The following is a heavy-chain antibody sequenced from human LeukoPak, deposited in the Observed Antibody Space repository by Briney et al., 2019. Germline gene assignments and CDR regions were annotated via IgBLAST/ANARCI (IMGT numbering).Heavy chain of an antibody. CDR1: GFTFSSYW. J-gene: IGHJ6*03. CDR2: IKQDGSEK. Sequence: GGSLRLSCAASGFTFSSYWMSWVRQAPGKGLEWVANIKQDGSEKYYVDSVKGRFTISRDNAKNSLYLQMNSLRAEDTAVYYCARDRELHYYYYYMDVRGKGTTVTVSS. CDR3: ARDRELHYYYYYMDV. V-gene: IGHV3-7*01. D-gene: IGHD3-10*01.